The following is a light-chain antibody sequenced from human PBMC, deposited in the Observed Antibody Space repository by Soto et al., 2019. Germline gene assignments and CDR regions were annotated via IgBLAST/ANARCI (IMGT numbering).Light chain of an antibody. V-gene: IGKV3-11*01. CDR1: QTVSSK. CDR2: DTS. J-gene: IGKJ5*01. CDR3: QQRSNLPPT. Sequence: EIVLTQSPATLSSSPGERATLSCRASQTVSSKLAWYQHKPGQAPRLLIYDTSNRATGIPDRFSGGGSGTDFTLTISSLEPEDFAVYYCQQRSNLPPTFGQGTRLEIK.